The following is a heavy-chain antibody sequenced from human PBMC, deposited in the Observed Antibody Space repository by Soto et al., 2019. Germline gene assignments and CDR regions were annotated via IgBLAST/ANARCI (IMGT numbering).Heavy chain of an antibody. D-gene: IGHD3-16*01. Sequence: EVQLFESGGGSVQPGGSLTLSCAASGFTFSTYAMTWVRQAPGKGLEWVSSISDGGTRTYYADSVKGRFTISRDNSGNTLFLQLTSLRDEDTAVYYCAKKRGARDADLQYYFDSWGPGTPVIVSS. CDR3: AKKRGARDADLQYYFDS. CDR2: ISDGGTRT. V-gene: IGHV3-23*01. J-gene: IGHJ4*02. CDR1: GFTFSTYA.